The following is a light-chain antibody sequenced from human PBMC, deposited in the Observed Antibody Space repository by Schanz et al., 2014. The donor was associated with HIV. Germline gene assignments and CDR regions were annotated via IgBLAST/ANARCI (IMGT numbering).Light chain of an antibody. V-gene: IGKV4-1*01. J-gene: IGKJ2*01. CDR1: QSVLYSSNNKNY. Sequence: DIVMTQSPDSLAVSLGERATINCKSSQSVLYSSNNKNYLAWYQQKPGQPPKLLIYWASTRESGVPDRFSGSGSGTEFTLTISSLQSEDFAVYYCQQYGSSPYTFGQGTKVEIK. CDR3: QQYGSSPYT. CDR2: WAS.